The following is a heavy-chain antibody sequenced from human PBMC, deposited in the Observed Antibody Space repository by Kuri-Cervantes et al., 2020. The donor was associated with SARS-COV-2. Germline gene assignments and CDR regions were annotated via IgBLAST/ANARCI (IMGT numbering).Heavy chain of an antibody. Sequence: GSLRLSCAVYGGSFSGHYWSWIRQPPGKGLEWIGEINHSGSTNYNPSLKSRVTISVDTSKNQFSLKLSSVTAADTAVYYCARTVTTTPDYWGQGTLVTVSS. V-gene: IGHV4-34*01. CDR1: GGSFSGHY. CDR3: ARTVTTTPDY. J-gene: IGHJ4*02. D-gene: IGHD4-11*01. CDR2: INHSGST.